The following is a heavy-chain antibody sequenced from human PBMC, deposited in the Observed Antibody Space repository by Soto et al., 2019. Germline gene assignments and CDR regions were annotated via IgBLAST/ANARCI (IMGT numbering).Heavy chain of an antibody. CDR2: INEDGSRK. CDR1: GFTFSSYW. J-gene: IGHJ5*02. CDR3: ARGSGSSSS. D-gene: IGHD6-6*01. Sequence: EVQLEESGGGLVQPGGSLRLSCAASGFTFSSYWMSWVRQAPGRGLEGVANINEDGSRKYYVDSVKGRFTISRDNAKNSLSLQMKSLRADDSAVYYCARGSGSSSSWGQGTLVTVSS. V-gene: IGHV3-7*05.